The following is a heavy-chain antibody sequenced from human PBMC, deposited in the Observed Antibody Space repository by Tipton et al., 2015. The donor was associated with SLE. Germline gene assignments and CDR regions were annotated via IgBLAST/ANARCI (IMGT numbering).Heavy chain of an antibody. D-gene: IGHD6-13*01. V-gene: IGHV1-46*01. CDR2: INPSGGST. Sequence: QLVQSGAEVKKPGASVKVSCKASGYTFTSYYMHWVRQAPGQGLEWMGIINPSGGSTSYAQKFQGRVTMTRDTSTSTVYMELSSLRSEDTAVYYCARDRSSSWGGNAFDIWGQGTMVTVSS. J-gene: IGHJ3*02. CDR3: ARDRSSSWGGNAFDI. CDR1: GYTFTSYY.